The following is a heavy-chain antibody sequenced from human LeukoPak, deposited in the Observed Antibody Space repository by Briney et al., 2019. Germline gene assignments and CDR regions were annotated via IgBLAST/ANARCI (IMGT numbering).Heavy chain of an antibody. D-gene: IGHD3-22*01. CDR1: GYTFTNYD. CDR3: VRADDSNGYYYFDY. V-gene: IGHV1-8*01. Sequence: ASVKVSCKASGYTFTNYDINWVRQATGQGLEWMGWMNPNSNNTDYAQKFQGRVTMTRNTSISTAYMELSSLRSEDTAVYYCVRADDSNGYYYFDYWGQGTLVTVSS. J-gene: IGHJ4*02. CDR2: MNPNSNNT.